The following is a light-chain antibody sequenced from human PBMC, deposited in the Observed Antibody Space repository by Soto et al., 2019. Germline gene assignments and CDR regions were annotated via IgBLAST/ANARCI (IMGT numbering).Light chain of an antibody. CDR2: WAS. Sequence: KSSQSVLSSYNNKNSIAWYQQKPGQPPRLLIYWASTRESGVPDRFSGSGSGTDSSLTSRRLQHADGAAFPSYEDAQSPPGRFGRGTQLDIK. CDR1: QSVLSSYNNKNS. V-gene: IGKV4-1*01. J-gene: IGKJ5*01. CDR3: YEDAQSPPGR.